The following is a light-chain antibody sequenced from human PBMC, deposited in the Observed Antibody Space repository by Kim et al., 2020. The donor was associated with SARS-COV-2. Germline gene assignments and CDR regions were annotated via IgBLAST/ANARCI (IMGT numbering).Light chain of an antibody. J-gene: IGLJ3*02. CDR1: RSKAGRQS. CDR3: ASWDDSVNERL. Sequence: GERYTCSCSGTRSKAGRQSVYWYQQLPAAAPRPGIYTNDRRPEGVADRFAGSKSATSASLAISGLRSGDEADYYCASWDDSVNERLFGGGTQLTV. V-gene: IGLV1-47*01. CDR2: TND.